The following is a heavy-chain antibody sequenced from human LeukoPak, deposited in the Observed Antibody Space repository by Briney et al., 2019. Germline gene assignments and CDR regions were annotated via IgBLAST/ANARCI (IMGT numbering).Heavy chain of an antibody. J-gene: IGHJ4*02. CDR1: GGSISSSSYY. D-gene: IGHD3-3*01. CDR2: IYYSGST. Sequence: PSETLSLTCTVSGGSISSSSYYWGWIRQPPGKGLEWIGSIYYSGSTYYNPSLKSRVTISVDTSKNQFSLKLSSVTAADTAVYYCARQGEWLFSILYFDYWGQGTLVTVSS. CDR3: ARQGEWLFSILYFDY. V-gene: IGHV4-39*01.